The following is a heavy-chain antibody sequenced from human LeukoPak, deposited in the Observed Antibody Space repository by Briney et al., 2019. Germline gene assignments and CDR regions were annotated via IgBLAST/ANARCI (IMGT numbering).Heavy chain of an antibody. CDR2: INNPGTGT. CDR3: ARGSGGFDY. V-gene: IGHV3-74*01. Sequence: GGSLRLSCAASGFTFSSYWMHWVRQVPGKGLVWVAHINNPGTGTTYADAVKGRFTISRDNAKNTLYLQMNSLRADDTAMYYCARGSGGFDYWGQGTLITVSS. D-gene: IGHD3-3*01. CDR1: GFTFSSYW. J-gene: IGHJ4*02.